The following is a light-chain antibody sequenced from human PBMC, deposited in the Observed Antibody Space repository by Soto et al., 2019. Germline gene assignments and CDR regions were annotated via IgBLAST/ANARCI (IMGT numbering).Light chain of an antibody. CDR3: HQYNYLHT. CDR1: QGISTY. J-gene: IGKJ2*01. V-gene: IGKV1-5*01. Sequence: DIQMTQSPSSLSASLGDRVTISCRASQGISTYLAWYQQKPGKAPTLLISDVSRLESGVPSRFSGSGSATEFTLTISGLQPDDFATYYCHQYNYLHTFGQGTKLEIK. CDR2: DVS.